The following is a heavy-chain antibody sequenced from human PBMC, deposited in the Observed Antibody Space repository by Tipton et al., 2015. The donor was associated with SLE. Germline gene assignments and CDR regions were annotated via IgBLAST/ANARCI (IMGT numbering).Heavy chain of an antibody. Sequence: QLVQSGGDSVQPGRSLRLSCAASGFTFKNYAMHWVRQVPGKGLEWVSGIGWNSGSIAYADSVKGRFTISRDNAKDSLYLQMNSLRAEDTAVYYCTKDYYPSGMKYFDPWGQGTLVTVSS. V-gene: IGHV3-9*01. J-gene: IGHJ5*02. CDR1: GFTFKNYA. D-gene: IGHD3-10*01. CDR3: TKDYYPSGMKYFDP. CDR2: IGWNSGSI.